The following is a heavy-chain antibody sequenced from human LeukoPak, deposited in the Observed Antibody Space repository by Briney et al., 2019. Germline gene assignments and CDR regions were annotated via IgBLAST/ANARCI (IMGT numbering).Heavy chain of an antibody. J-gene: IGHJ6*02. CDR1: GGSISSSSYY. Sequence: PSETLSLTCTVSGGSISSSSYYWGWIRQPPGKGLEWIGSIYYSGSTYYNPSLKSRVTISVDTSKNQFSLKLSSVTAADTAVYYCARLSSQRRCGMDVWGQGTTVTVSS. CDR3: ARLSSQRRCGMDV. V-gene: IGHV4-39*01. CDR2: IYYSGST. D-gene: IGHD5/OR15-5a*01.